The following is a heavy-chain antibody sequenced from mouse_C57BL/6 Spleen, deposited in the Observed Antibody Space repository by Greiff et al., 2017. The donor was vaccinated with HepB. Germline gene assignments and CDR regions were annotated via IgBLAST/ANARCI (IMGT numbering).Heavy chain of an antibody. J-gene: IGHJ2*01. CDR1: GYTFTSYW. Sequence: VQLQQSGAELVKPGASVKLSCKASGYTFTSYWMHWVKQRPGQGLEWIGMIHPNSGSTNYNEKFKSKATLTVDKSSSTAYMQLSSLTSEDSAVYYCARERNLSYFDYWGQGTTLTVSS. CDR3: ARERNLSYFDY. CDR2: IHPNSGST. V-gene: IGHV1-64*01.